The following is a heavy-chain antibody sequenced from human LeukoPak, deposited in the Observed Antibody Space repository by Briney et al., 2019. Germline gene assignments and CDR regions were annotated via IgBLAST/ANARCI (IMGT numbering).Heavy chain of an antibody. J-gene: IGHJ4*02. CDR2: IRYDGSNI. D-gene: IGHD1-7*01. Sequence: PGGSLRLSCAASGFTFSSYGMHWVRQAPGKGLEWVAFIRYDGSNIYYADSVKGRFTISRDNSNNTLCLQMNSLKTEDTAVYYCAKFHITGTTPSYFDYWGQGTLVTVSS. V-gene: IGHV3-30*02. CDR1: GFTFSSYG. CDR3: AKFHITGTTPSYFDY.